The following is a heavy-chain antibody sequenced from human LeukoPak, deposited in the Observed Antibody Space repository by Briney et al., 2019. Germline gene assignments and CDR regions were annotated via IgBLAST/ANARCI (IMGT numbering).Heavy chain of an antibody. CDR1: GFTFSSYA. CDR3: AKAPVLDDSSGYAFDI. Sequence: PGGSLRLSCAASGFTFSSYAMSWVRQAPGKGLEWVSAISGSGGSTYYADSVKGRFTISRDNSKNTLYLQMNSQRAEDTAVYYCAKAPVLDDSSGYAFDIWGQGTMVTVSS. CDR2: ISGSGGST. J-gene: IGHJ3*02. V-gene: IGHV3-23*01. D-gene: IGHD3-22*01.